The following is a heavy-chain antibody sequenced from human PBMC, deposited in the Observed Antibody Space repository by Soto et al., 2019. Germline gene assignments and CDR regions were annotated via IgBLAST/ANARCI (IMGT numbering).Heavy chain of an antibody. CDR1: GGSISSSSYY. Sequence: PSETLSLTCTVSGGSISSSSYYWGWIRQPPGKGLEWIGSIYYSGSTYYNPSLKSRVTISVDTSKNQFSLKLSSVTAADTAVHSCERLGTGAARTGHDYWGQGTLVTVSS. CDR2: IYYSGST. D-gene: IGHD6-6*01. CDR3: ERLGTGAARTGHDY. J-gene: IGHJ4*02. V-gene: IGHV4-39*01.